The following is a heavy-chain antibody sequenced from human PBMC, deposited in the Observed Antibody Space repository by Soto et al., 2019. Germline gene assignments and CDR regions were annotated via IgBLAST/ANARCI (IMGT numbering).Heavy chain of an antibody. CDR3: AKDRHYYDSSGYYFYDAFDI. D-gene: IGHD3-22*01. V-gene: IGHV3-23*01. CDR2: ISGSGGST. CDR1: GFTFSSYA. J-gene: IGHJ3*02. Sequence: EVQLLESGGGLVQPGGSLRLSCAASGFTFSSYAMSWVRQAPGKGLEWVSAISGSGGSTYYADSVKGRFTISRDKSKNTLYLQMNSLRAEDTAVYYCAKDRHYYDSSGYYFYDAFDIWGQGTMVTVSS.